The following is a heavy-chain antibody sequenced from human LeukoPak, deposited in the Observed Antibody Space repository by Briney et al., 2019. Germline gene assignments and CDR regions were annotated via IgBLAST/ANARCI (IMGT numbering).Heavy chain of an antibody. Sequence: GGSLRLSCAASGFTFSSYSMNWVRQAPGKGLEWVSSISSSSSYIYYADSVKGRFTISRDNAKNSLYLQMNSLRAEDTAVYYCARALDFWSGYSYFDYWGQGTLVTVSS. D-gene: IGHD3-3*01. CDR2: ISSSSSYI. J-gene: IGHJ4*02. CDR1: GFTFSSYS. V-gene: IGHV3-21*01. CDR3: ARALDFWSGYSYFDY.